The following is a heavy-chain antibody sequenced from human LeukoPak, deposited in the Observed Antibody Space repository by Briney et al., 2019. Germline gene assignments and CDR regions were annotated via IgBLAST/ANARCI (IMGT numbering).Heavy chain of an antibody. Sequence: GGSLRLSCAASGNYWMHWVRQAPGKGLVWVSRINSDGSGTTYADSVKGRFTISRDNAKNTLYLQMNSLRAEDTAVYYCTRGRFGDYNWGQGALVTVSS. D-gene: IGHD4-17*01. CDR2: INSDGSGT. J-gene: IGHJ4*02. V-gene: IGHV3-74*01. CDR1: GNYW. CDR3: TRGRFGDYN.